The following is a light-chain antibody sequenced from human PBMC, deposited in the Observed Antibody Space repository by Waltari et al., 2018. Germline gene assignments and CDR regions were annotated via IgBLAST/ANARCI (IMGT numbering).Light chain of an antibody. CDR1: YSNIGHNS. Sequence: QSVLTQPPSASGTPGQRVTISCSGSYSNIGHNSVNWYQQVPGTAPKLLIYNNDRRPSGVPDRFSGSKSGTSVSLAISGLQSEDEADYYCAAWDDSLNGVFGGGTKLTVL. V-gene: IGLV1-44*01. CDR2: NND. CDR3: AAWDDSLNGV. J-gene: IGLJ3*02.